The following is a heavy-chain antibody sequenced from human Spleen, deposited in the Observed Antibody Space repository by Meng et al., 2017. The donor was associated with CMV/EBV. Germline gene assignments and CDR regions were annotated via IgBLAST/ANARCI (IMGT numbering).Heavy chain of an antibody. J-gene: IGHJ4*02. Sequence: ETLSLTCAASGFTFSSYAMSWVRQAPGKGLEWVSAISGSGGSTNYADSVKGRFTISRDNSKNTLYLQMNSLRAEDTAVYYCASRDTYSSPDYWGQGTLVTVS. CDR3: ASRDTYSSPDY. V-gene: IGHV3-23*01. CDR2: ISGSGGST. CDR1: GFTFSSYA. D-gene: IGHD6-19*01.